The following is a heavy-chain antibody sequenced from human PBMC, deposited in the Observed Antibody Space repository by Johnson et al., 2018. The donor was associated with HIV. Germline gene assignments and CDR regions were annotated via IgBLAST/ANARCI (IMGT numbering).Heavy chain of an antibody. CDR1: GFTFSSYG. J-gene: IGHJ3*02. D-gene: IGHD4-23*01. Sequence: VQLVESGGGLVKPGGSLRLSCAASGFTFSSYGMSWVRQAPGKGLDWVSGINWNGGSTGYAGSVKGRFTISRDNDKNSLYLQMDSLRAEDTAVYYCARELRGLGAFDIWGQGTMVTVSS. V-gene: IGHV3-20*04. CDR3: ARELRGLGAFDI. CDR2: INWNGGST.